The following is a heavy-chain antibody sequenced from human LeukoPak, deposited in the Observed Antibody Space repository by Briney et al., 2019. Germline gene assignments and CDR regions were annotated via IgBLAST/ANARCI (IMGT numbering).Heavy chain of an antibody. V-gene: IGHV3-23*01. CDR2: ISGSGGST. J-gene: IGHJ4*02. CDR3: AEDLDFWSGPLDY. CDR1: GFTFSSYA. Sequence: PGGSLRLSCAASGFTFSSYAMSWVRQAPGKGLEWVSAISGSGGSTYYADSVKGRFTISRDNSKNTLYLQMNSLRAEDTAVYYCAEDLDFWSGPLDYWGQGTLVTVSS. D-gene: IGHD3-3*01.